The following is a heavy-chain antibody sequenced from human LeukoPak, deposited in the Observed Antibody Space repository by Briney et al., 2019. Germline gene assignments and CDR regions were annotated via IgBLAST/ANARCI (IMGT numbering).Heavy chain of an antibody. D-gene: IGHD6-19*01. Sequence: ASVKVSCKASGYTFTSYFMHWVRQAPGQGLEWMGIINPSGGSTSYAQKFQGRVTLTRDMSTSTVYMELGSLTSEDTAVYYCARDLGAVAGQFWFDPWGQGTLVTVSS. CDR2: INPSGGST. V-gene: IGHV1-46*01. J-gene: IGHJ5*02. CDR1: GYTFTSYF. CDR3: ARDLGAVAGQFWFDP.